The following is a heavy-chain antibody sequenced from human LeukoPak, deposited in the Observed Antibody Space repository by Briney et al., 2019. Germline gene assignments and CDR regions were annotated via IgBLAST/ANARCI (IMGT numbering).Heavy chain of an antibody. V-gene: IGHV3-21*01. J-gene: IGHJ4*02. D-gene: IGHD6-6*01. CDR1: GFTFSSYS. CDR2: ISSSSSYI. CDR3: AKSIAARSIYFDY. Sequence: GGSLRLSCAASGFTFSSYSMNWVRQAPGKGLEWVSSISSSSSYIYYADSVKGRFTISRDNTKNSLYLQMNSLRAEDTAVYYCAKSIAARSIYFDYWGQGTLVTVSS.